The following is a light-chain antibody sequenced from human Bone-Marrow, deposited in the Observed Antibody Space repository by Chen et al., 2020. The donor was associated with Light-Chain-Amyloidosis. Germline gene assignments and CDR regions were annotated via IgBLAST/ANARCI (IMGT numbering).Light chain of an antibody. J-gene: IGLJ2*01. CDR2: RDT. CDR1: DLPTTY. Sequence: SSVLSQPPSVSLSPGQTARLTCSGDDLPTTYVYWYHQKPGQAPVLLIHRDTERPSGISARFYGSSSGTTATLTISGVQAEDEAAYHCQSADSSGTYEVIFGGGTKLTVL. V-gene: IGLV3-25*03. CDR3: QSADSSGTYEVI.